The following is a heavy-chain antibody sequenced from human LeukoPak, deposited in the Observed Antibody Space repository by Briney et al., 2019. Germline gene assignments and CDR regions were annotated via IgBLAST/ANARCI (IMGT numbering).Heavy chain of an antibody. D-gene: IGHD5-24*01. CDR1: GYTFTSYG. CDR2: MNPNSGNT. CDR3: ARGGGGDMNGYYPFDY. Sequence: GASVKVSCKASGYTFTSYGINWVRQATGQGLEWMGWMNPNSGNTGYAQKFQGRVTMTRNTSISTAYMELSSLRSEDTAVYYCARGGGGDMNGYYPFDYWGQGTLVTVSS. V-gene: IGHV1-8*01. J-gene: IGHJ4*02.